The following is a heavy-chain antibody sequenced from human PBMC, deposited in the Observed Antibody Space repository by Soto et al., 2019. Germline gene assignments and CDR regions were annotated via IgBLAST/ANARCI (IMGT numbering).Heavy chain of an antibody. D-gene: IGHD4-4*01. CDR3: ARDRLIIDTTGGFDH. CDR2: ISGSGGST. CDR1: GFTFSSYA. V-gene: IGHV3-23*01. J-gene: IGHJ4*02. Sequence: PGGSLRLSCAASGFTFSSYAMSWVRQAPGKGLEWVSTISGSGGSTYYVDSVKGRFTISRDNAKNSLFLEMSSLTAEDTAAYYCARDRLIIDTTGGFDHWGQGIQVTVSS.